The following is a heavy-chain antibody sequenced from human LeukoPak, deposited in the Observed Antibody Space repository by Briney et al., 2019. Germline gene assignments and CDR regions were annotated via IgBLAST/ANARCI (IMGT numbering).Heavy chain of an antibody. V-gene: IGHV3-30*19. CDR3: VRDNSYSSSWGPFDY. CDR1: GFTFSSYG. CDR2: ISYDGSNK. J-gene: IGHJ4*02. Sequence: GRSLRLSCAASGFTFSSYGMHWVRQAPGKGLEWVAVISYDGSNKYYADSVKGRFTISRDNSKNTLYLQMNSLRAEDTAVYYCVRDNSYSSSWGPFDYWGQGTLVTVSS. D-gene: IGHD6-13*01.